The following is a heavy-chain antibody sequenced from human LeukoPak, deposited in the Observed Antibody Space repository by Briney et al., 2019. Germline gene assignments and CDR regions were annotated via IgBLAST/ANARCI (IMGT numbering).Heavy chain of an antibody. V-gene: IGHV4-34*01. CDR2: INHSGST. CDR1: GGSFSGYY. Sequence: TSETLSLTCAVYGGSFSGYYWSWIRQPPGKGLEWIGEINHSGSTNYNPSLKSRVTISVDTSKNQFSLKLSSVTAADTAVYYCARDSSGRSPIKDKYFDYWGQGTLVTVSS. J-gene: IGHJ4*02. CDR3: ARDSSGRSPIKDKYFDY. D-gene: IGHD6-19*01.